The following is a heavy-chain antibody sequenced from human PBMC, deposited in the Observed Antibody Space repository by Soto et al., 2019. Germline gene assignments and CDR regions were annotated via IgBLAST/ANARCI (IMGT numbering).Heavy chain of an antibody. CDR3: TRPRVVGASEYYCDY. V-gene: IGHV3-73*01. J-gene: IGHJ4*02. CDR1: GFTFSGSA. D-gene: IGHD1-26*01. CDR2: SRSKANSYAT. Sequence: GGSLRLSCAASGFTFSGSAMHWVRQSSGKGLEGVGRSRSKANSYATAYAASVKGRFTISRDDSKNTADLQINSLKTEDTAVYHCTRPRVVGASEYYCDYWGPGTLVTVSS.